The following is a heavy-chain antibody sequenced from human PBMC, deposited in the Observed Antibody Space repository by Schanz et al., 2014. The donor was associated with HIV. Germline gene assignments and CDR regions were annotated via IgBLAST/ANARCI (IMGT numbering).Heavy chain of an antibody. V-gene: IGHV3-23*01. CDR2: ISGSDGDT. CDR3: AKGWRGYSISSWVDY. D-gene: IGHD6-6*01. Sequence: EVQLLESGGGLVQPGGSLRLSCAASGFTLSSNAMSWVRQAPGKGLDWVSTISGSDGDTYYADSVKGRFTISRDNSRNALYLHMNSLRADDTAVYYCAKGWRGYSISSWVDYWGQGSLVTVSP. J-gene: IGHJ4*02. CDR1: GFTLSSNA.